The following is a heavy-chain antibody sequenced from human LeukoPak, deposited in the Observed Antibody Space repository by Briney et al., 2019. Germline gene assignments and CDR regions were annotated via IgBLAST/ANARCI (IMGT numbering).Heavy chain of an antibody. CDR2: INPNSGGT. Sequence: ASVKVSCKASGYTFTGYYMHWVRQAPGQGLEWMGWINPNSGGTNYAQKFQGRVTMTRDTSISTAYMELSRLRSDDTAVYYCARVDGSGSYDFPFDPWGQGTLVTVSS. J-gene: IGHJ5*02. V-gene: IGHV1-2*02. D-gene: IGHD3-10*01. CDR3: ARVDGSGSYDFPFDP. CDR1: GYTFTGYY.